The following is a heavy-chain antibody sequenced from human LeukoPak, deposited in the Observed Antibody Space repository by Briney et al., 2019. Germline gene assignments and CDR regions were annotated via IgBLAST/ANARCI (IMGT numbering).Heavy chain of an antibody. Sequence: SETLSLTCTVMGDSISGYYWSWTRQPPGKGLEWIGYIYYSGSSNYNPSLQSRVTISVDTSKKQFSLKLSSVTAADTAVYYCARVASGVMDGWGQGTTVTVSS. CDR3: ARVASGVMDG. J-gene: IGHJ6*02. V-gene: IGHV4-59*01. D-gene: IGHD7-27*01. CDR2: IYYSGSS. CDR1: GDSISGYY.